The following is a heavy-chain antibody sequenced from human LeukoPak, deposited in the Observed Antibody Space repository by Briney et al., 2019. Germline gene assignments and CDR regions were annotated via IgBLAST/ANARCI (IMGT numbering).Heavy chain of an antibody. CDR3: ARDKAPSGSYYTQGNYFDY. Sequence: PSETLSLTCTVSGGSISSGGYSRSWIRQPPGKGLEWIGYIYHSGSTYYNPSLKSRVTISVDRSKNQFSLKLSSVTAADTAVYYCARDKAPSGSYYTQGNYFDYWGQGTLVTVSS. J-gene: IGHJ4*02. CDR2: IYHSGST. D-gene: IGHD3-10*01. CDR1: GGSISSGGYS. V-gene: IGHV4-30-2*01.